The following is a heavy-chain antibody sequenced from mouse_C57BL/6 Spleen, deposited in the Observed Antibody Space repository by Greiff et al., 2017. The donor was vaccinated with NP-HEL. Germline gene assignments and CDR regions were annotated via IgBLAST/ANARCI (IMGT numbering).Heavy chain of an antibody. J-gene: IGHJ2*01. CDR3: AREGTTVDY. V-gene: IGHV1-66*01. Sequence: QVQLQQSGPELVKPGASVKISCKASGYSFTSYYLHWVKQRPGQGLEWIGWIYPGSGNTKYNEKFKGKATLTADTSSSTDYMQLSSLTSEDSAVYYCAREGTTVDYWGQGTTLTVSS. CDR2: IYPGSGNT. CDR1: GYSFTSYY. D-gene: IGHD1-1*01.